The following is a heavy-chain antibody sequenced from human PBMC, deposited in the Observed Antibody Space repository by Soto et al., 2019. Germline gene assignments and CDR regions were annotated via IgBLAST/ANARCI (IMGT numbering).Heavy chain of an antibody. J-gene: IGHJ3*02. CDR1: GYSFTSYW. D-gene: IGHD4-17*01. V-gene: IGHV5-10-1*01. Sequence: EVQLVQSGAEVKKPGESLRISCNGSGYSFTSYWISWVRQMPGKGLEWMGRIDPSDSYTNYSPSFQGHVTISADKSISTAYLQWSSLKASDTSMYYCAMTEDYGDYSRLAFDIWGQGTMVTVSS. CDR2: IDPSDSYT. CDR3: AMTEDYGDYSRLAFDI.